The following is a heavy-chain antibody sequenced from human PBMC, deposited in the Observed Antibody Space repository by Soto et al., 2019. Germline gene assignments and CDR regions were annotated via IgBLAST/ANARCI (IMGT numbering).Heavy chain of an antibody. J-gene: IGHJ6*02. CDR2: ISTYNGDT. Sequence: QVQLVQSGAEVRKPGASVKVSCKASGYTFSTSGMSWLRQAPGQGLEWMGWISTYNGDTNDAPKFQDRVTMTSDTSTSTVSMERRSLRSADTAVYYCARAGAAPYYYYGMDVWGQGTRVTVSS. D-gene: IGHD2-15*01. CDR3: ARAGAAPYYYYGMDV. CDR1: GYTFSTSG. V-gene: IGHV1-18*01.